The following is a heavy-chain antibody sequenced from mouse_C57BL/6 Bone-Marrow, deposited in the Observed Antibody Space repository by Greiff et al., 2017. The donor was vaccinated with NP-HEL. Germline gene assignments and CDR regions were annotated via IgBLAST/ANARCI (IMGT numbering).Heavy chain of an antibody. CDR3: ARGAYYSNYGAY. D-gene: IGHD2-5*01. J-gene: IGHJ3*01. CDR1: GYTFTSYW. Sequence: QVQLQQPGAELVKPGASVKLSCKASGYTFTSYWLHWVKQRPGQGLEWIGMIHPNSGSTNYNEKFKSKATLTVDKSSSTAYMQLSSLTSEDSAVDYGARGAYYSNYGAYWGQGTLVTVSA. V-gene: IGHV1-64*01. CDR2: IHPNSGST.